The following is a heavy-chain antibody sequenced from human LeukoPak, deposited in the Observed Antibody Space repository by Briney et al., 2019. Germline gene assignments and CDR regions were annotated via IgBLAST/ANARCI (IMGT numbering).Heavy chain of an antibody. J-gene: IGHJ4*02. CDR3: AIIYLIVGATTFDY. CDR2: ISSSSSTI. CDR1: GFTFSSYS. Sequence: GGSLRLSCAASGFTFSSYSMNWVRQAPGKGLEWVSYISSSSSTIYYADSVKGRFTISRDNAKNSLYLQMNSLRAEDTAVYYCAIIYLIVGATTFDYWGQGTLVTVSS. V-gene: IGHV3-48*01. D-gene: IGHD1-26*01.